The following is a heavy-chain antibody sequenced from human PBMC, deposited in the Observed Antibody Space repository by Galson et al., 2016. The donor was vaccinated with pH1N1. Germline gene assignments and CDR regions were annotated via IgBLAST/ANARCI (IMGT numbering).Heavy chain of an antibody. CDR2: IYPGDSDT. V-gene: IGHV5-51*01. CDR3: ARLGIPATIDYHYYMDV. D-gene: IGHD2-2*01. Sequence: QSGAEVKKPGESLKISCKGTGYSFSTYWIAWVRQMPGEGLEWMGIIYPGDSDTRYSPSFQGQVTISADNSISAAYLQWSSLQASDTAMYFCARLGIPATIDYHYYMDVWGKGTTVTVSS. J-gene: IGHJ6*03. CDR1: GYSFSTYW.